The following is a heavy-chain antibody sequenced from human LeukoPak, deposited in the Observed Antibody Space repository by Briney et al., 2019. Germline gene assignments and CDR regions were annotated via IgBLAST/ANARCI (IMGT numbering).Heavy chain of an antibody. Sequence: GGSLRLSCAASGFTFSNYGMSWVRQAPEKGLEWVSTISGSGGTTDYADSVKGRFTISRDNSKNTLYLQMNSLRAEDTAVYYCGRAGGQLLHGFGYFEYWGQGTLVTVSS. CDR1: GFTFSNYG. D-gene: IGHD6-13*01. V-gene: IGHV3-23*01. CDR2: ISGSGGTT. CDR3: GRAGGQLLHGFGYFEY. J-gene: IGHJ4*02.